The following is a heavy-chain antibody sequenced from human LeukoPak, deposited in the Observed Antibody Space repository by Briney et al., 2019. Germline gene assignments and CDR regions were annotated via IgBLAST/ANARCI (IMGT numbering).Heavy chain of an antibody. D-gene: IGHD2-15*01. J-gene: IGHJ5*02. V-gene: IGHV4-34*01. Sequence: PSETLSLTCAVYGGSFSGYYWSWIRQPPGKGLEWIGEINHSGSTNYNPSLKSRVTISVDTSKNQFSLKLSSVTAADTAVYYCARVAVVVVAAFGGWFDPWGQGTLVTVSS. CDR1: GGSFSGYY. CDR2: INHSGST. CDR3: ARVAVVVVAAFGGWFDP.